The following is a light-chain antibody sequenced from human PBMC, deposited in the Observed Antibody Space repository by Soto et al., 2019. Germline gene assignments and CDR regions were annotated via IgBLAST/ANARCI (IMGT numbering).Light chain of an antibody. J-gene: IGLJ2*01. CDR3: CSYAGSYTVL. CDR2: DVG. Sequence: QSALTQPRSVSGSPGQSVTISCTGTSSDVGGYKYVSWYQQHPGKVPNLIIYDVGERPSGVPDRFSGSKSGNTASLSISGLQAEDEADYYCCSYAGSYTVLFGGGTKLTVL. CDR1: SSDVGGYKY. V-gene: IGLV2-11*01.